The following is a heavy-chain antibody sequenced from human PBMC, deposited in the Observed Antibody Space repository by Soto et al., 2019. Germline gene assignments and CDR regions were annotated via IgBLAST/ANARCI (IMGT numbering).Heavy chain of an antibody. CDR3: AKGQGDI. V-gene: IGHV3-9*01. Sequence: VQLVESGGGLVQPGRSLRLSCVASGFTFDDYAMHWVRQAPGKGLEWVSGISWNSATIVYADSVKGRFTISRDNAKNSLYLQINSLRAEDTALYYCAKGQGDIWGQGTMVTVSA. CDR1: GFTFDDYA. J-gene: IGHJ3*02. CDR2: ISWNSATI.